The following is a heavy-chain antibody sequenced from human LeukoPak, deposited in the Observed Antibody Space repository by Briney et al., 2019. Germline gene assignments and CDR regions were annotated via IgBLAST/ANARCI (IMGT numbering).Heavy chain of an antibody. CDR3: TRDSRSRARGYFDY. D-gene: IGHD3-10*01. CDR1: GFTFGGYA. Sequence: GGSLRLSCTASGFTFGGYAMSWVRQAPGKGLEWVGFIRSKAYGGTTEYAASVKGRFTISRDDSKSIAYLQMNSLKTEDTAVYYCTRDSRSRARGYFDYWGQGTLVTVSS. V-gene: IGHV3-49*04. J-gene: IGHJ4*02. CDR2: IRSKAYGGTT.